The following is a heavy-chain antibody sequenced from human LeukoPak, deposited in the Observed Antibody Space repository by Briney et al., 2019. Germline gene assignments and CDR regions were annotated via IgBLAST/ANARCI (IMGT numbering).Heavy chain of an antibody. CDR2: INHSGST. Sequence: GSLRLSCAASGFTFSSYAMSWVRQPPGKGLEWIGEINHSGSTNYNPSLKSRVTISVDTSKNQFSLKLSSVTAADTAVYYCARGRVAAAGIDYWGQGTLVTVSS. D-gene: IGHD6-13*01. CDR3: ARGRVAAAGIDY. J-gene: IGHJ4*02. V-gene: IGHV4-34*01. CDR1: GFTFSSYA.